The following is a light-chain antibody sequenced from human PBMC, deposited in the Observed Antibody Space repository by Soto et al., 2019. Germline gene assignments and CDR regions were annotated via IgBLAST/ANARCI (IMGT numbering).Light chain of an antibody. CDR2: SDN. CDR3: AAWDDSLNGPL. CDR1: SSNVGSNF. J-gene: IGLJ2*01. Sequence: QSVLTQPPSASGTPGQRVTISCSGSSSNVGSNFVNWYQHLPGTAPKLLIHSDNRRPSGVPDRFSGSKSGTSASLAISGLPSEDEADYYCAAWDDSLNGPLFGGGTQLTVL. V-gene: IGLV1-44*01.